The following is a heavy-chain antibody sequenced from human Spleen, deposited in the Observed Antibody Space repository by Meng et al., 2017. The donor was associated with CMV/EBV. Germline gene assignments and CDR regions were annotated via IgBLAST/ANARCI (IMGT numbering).Heavy chain of an antibody. CDR1: HYTFSDYY. D-gene: IGHD3-10*01. CDR2: IIPIFGTA. Sequence: SVKVSCKASHYTFSDYYINWVRQAPGQGLEWMGGIIPIFGTANYAQKFQGRVTITADKSTSTAYMELSSLRSEDTAVYYCASWNKDSFGDPYYYYGMDVWGQGTTVTVSS. J-gene: IGHJ6*02. V-gene: IGHV1-69*06. CDR3: ASWNKDSFGDPYYYYGMDV.